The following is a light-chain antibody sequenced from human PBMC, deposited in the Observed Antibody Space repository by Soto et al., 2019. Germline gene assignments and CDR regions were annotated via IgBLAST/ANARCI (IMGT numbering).Light chain of an antibody. Sequence: AIRMTQSPSSFSASTGDRVTITCRASQGISSYLAWYQQKPGKAPKLLIYAASTLQSGVPSRFSGSGSGTDFTLTISCLQSEDFATYYCKQYYSYPTCGQGTRREIK. V-gene: IGKV1-8*01. CDR1: QGISSY. CDR3: KQYYSYPT. J-gene: IGKJ5*01. CDR2: AAS.